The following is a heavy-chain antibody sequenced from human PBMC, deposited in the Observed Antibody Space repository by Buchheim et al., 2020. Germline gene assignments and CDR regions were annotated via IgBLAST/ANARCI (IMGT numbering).Heavy chain of an antibody. V-gene: IGHV3-30*18. J-gene: IGHJ6*02. CDR2: ISYDGSNK. D-gene: IGHD5-12*01. Sequence: QVQLVESGGGVVQPGRSLRLSCAASGFTFSSYGMHWVRQAPGKGLEWVAVISYDGSNKYYADSVKGRFTISRDNSKKTLYLQMNSLRAEDTAVYYCAKDRDSGYDGSYYYGMDVWGQGTT. CDR1: GFTFSSYG. CDR3: AKDRDSGYDGSYYYGMDV.